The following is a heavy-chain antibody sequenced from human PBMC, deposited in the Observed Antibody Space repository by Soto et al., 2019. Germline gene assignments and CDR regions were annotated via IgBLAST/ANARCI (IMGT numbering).Heavy chain of an antibody. CDR1: GFTFRKYA. CDR3: ENDGGVSARYFDT. D-gene: IGHD2-8*01. CDR2: ISDSDDDT. Sequence: EVQLLESGGGLGQPGGSLRLSCTASGFTFRKYAMSWVLQAPGKGLEWISGISDSDDDTYYADSVRGRLTISRDNSKNTLYLQMHRLRGDDTAVYYCENDGGVSARYFDTWGQGTMVTVSS. J-gene: IGHJ4*02. V-gene: IGHV3-23*01.